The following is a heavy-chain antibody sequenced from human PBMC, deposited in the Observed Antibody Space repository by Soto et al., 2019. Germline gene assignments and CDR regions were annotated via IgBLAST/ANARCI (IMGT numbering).Heavy chain of an antibody. J-gene: IGHJ4*02. Sequence: EVQLLESGGGLVQPGGSLRLSCAASGFIFNNYAMSWVRQAPGEGLEWVSAITRDGTIFYTDSVRGRFTISRDNSKSTVYLQMNSLRAEDTAVYYCVKEPYEGAYGDYWGQGTLVTVS. D-gene: IGHD3-22*01. CDR1: GFIFNNYA. CDR3: VKEPYEGAYGDY. CDR2: ITRDGTI. V-gene: IGHV3-23*01.